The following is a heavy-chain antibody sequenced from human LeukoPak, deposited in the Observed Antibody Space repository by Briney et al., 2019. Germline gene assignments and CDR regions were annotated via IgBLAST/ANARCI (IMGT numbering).Heavy chain of an antibody. CDR2: ISSSSSTI. D-gene: IGHD3-3*01. V-gene: IGHV3-48*01. CDR3: ARDPRLLAYGMDV. Sequence: QTGGSLRLSCEGSAFIFSGHWMNWVRQAPGKGLEWVSYISSSSSTIYCADSVKGRFTISRDNAKNSLYLQMNSLRAEDTAVYYCARDPRLLAYGMDVWGQGTTVTVSS. J-gene: IGHJ6*02. CDR1: AFIFSGHW.